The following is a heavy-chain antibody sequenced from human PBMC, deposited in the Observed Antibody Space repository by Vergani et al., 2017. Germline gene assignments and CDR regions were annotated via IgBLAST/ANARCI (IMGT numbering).Heavy chain of an antibody. CDR2: ISNSGSTI. Sequence: EVQLVESGGGLVQPGGSLRLSCAASGFTFSSYEMNWVRQAPGKGLEWVSYISNSGSTINYAESVKGRFTISRDNAKNSLYLQMNSLRAEDTAVYYCASEASVENYAFWSGYYRNWFDPWGQGTLVTVSS. V-gene: IGHV3-48*03. D-gene: IGHD3-3*01. CDR3: ASEASVENYAFWSGYYRNWFDP. J-gene: IGHJ5*02. CDR1: GFTFSSYE.